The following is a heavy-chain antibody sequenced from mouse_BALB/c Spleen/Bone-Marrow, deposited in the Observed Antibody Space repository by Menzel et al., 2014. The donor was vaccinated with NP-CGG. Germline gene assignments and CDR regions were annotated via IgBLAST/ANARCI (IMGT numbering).Heavy chain of an antibody. J-gene: IGHJ4*01. CDR3: VRRGNPIVYYAMDY. CDR1: GYSFTGYY. CDR2: ISCYNGAT. V-gene: IGHV1S34*01. Sequence: LVKTGASVKISCKASGYSFTGYYMHWVKQSHGKSLEWIGYISCYNGATGYNQNFKGKATFTVDTSSSKAYMQFNSLTSEDSAVYYCVRRGNPIVYYAMDYWGQGTSVTVSS.